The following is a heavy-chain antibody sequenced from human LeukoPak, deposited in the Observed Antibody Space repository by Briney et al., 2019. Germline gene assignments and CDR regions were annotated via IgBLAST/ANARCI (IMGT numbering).Heavy chain of an antibody. CDR3: ARDLRIAAAGPNWFDP. Sequence: GGSLRLSCAASGFTFSSYWMHWVRQAPGKGLEWVSSISSSSSYIYYADSVKGRFTISRDNAKNSLYLQMNSLRAEDTAVYYCARDLRIAAAGPNWFDPWGQGTLVTVSS. J-gene: IGHJ5*02. CDR2: ISSSSSYI. V-gene: IGHV3-21*01. CDR1: GFTFSSYW. D-gene: IGHD6-13*01.